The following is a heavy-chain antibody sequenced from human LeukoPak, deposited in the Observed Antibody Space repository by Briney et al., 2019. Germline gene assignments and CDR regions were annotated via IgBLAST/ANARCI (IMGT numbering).Heavy chain of an antibody. CDR3: ARDYVRGNAAFDI. CDR1: GFIFSSYG. Sequence: GGSLRLSCAASGFIFSSYGMHWVRQAPGKGLEWVAVIWYDGSNKYYADSVKGRFTISRDNSKNTLYLQMNSLRAEDTAVYYCARDYVRGNAAFDIWGQGTMVTVSS. D-gene: IGHD3-16*01. J-gene: IGHJ3*02. CDR2: IWYDGSNK. V-gene: IGHV3-33*01.